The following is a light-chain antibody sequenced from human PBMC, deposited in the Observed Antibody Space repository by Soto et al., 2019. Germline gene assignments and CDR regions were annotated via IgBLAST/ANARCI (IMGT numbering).Light chain of an antibody. CDR3: SSYTSISTVV. Sequence: LTQPHSVSESPGKTVTISCTGTSGDIGSYNRVSWYQQHPGKAPKLIIYEVTDRPSGISYRFSGAKSANTASLTISGLQPEDEADYYCSSYTSISTVVFGGGTKLTVL. CDR1: SGDIGSYNR. J-gene: IGLJ2*01. CDR2: EVT. V-gene: IGLV2-14*01.